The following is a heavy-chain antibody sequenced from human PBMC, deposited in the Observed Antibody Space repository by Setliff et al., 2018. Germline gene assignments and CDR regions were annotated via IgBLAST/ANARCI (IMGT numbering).Heavy chain of an antibody. D-gene: IGHD3-10*01. Sequence: GGSLRLSCATSGFSFSDHSMDWVRQAPGKGLEWLASINPHGSEKYYADSVKGRFTISRDNAKNSLSLQMNNLRTEDTAVYYCFGAGTCSYWGQGTLGTVSS. CDR2: INPHGSEK. V-gene: IGHV3-7*01. CDR3: FGAGTCSY. J-gene: IGHJ4*02. CDR1: GFSFSDHS.